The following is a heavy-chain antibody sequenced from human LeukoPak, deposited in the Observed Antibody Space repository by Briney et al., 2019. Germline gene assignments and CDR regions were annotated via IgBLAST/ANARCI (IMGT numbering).Heavy chain of an antibody. CDR3: AKDLRAYGSGSYFGMDV. CDR2: ISGVTGRT. V-gene: IGHV3-23*01. J-gene: IGHJ6*02. CDR1: GITFHNNA. D-gene: IGHD3-10*01. Sequence: GASLRLSCVVSGITFHNNAMTWVRQTPGKGLEWVSAISGVTGRTYYADSVKGRFTISRDNSRNTLYLQMNSLRAEDTAVYYCAKDLRAYGSGSYFGMDVWGQGTTVIVSS.